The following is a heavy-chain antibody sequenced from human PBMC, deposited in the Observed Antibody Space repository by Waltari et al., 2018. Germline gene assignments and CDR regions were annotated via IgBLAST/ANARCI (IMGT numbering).Heavy chain of an antibody. CDR1: GFTFGNFW. V-gene: IGHV3-7*01. CDR3: SRSLDI. Sequence: EVQLLESGGGLVQPGGALRLSCKTSGFTFGNFWMDWVRPAPGKGLEWVANIKEDASEKYYVASVRGRFTISRDNAKNSLYLQMNSLTADDTAVYYCSRSLDIWGQGTTVTVSS. CDR2: IKEDASEK. J-gene: IGHJ6*02.